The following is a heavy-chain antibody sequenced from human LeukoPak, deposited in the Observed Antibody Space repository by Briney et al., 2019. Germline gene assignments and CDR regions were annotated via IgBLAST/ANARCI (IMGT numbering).Heavy chain of an antibody. V-gene: IGHV3-7*01. CDR1: GFIFSGYW. CDR3: VRLGTTWYGGY. CDR2: IKEDGSEK. J-gene: IGHJ4*02. D-gene: IGHD1-7*01. Sequence: GWSLSLSRAASGFIFSGYWMTWVRQAPGKGLEWVANIKEDGSEKNYVDSVKGRFTVSRDNSKNSLYLQMNSLKVEDTAVYYCVRLGTTWYGGYWGQGTLVTVSS.